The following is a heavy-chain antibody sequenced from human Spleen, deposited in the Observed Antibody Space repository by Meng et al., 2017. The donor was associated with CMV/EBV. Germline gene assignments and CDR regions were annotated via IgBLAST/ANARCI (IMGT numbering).Heavy chain of an antibody. CDR2: ISGSGGST. V-gene: IGHV3-21*01. CDR1: GFTFSSYG. Sequence: GGSLRLSCAASGFTFSSYGMHWVRQAPGKGLEWVSAISGSGGSTYYADSVKGRFTISRDNAKNSLYLQMNSLRGDDTAVYYCARIGVGSASFYYYGMDVWGQGTTVTVSS. CDR3: ARIGVGSASFYYYGMDV. D-gene: IGHD3-3*01. J-gene: IGHJ6*02.